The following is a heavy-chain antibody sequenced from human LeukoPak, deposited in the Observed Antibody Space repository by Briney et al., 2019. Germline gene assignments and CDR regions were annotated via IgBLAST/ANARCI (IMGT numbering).Heavy chain of an antibody. CDR2: MYSGGST. V-gene: IGHV4-59*08. D-gene: IGHD4-17*01. Sequence: PSETLSLTCTDSGGSISSYSWSWIRPPPGKGLEWIGYMYSGGSTNDNPSLKSRVTISRDTSKNQLSLRVTSVTAADTAMYYCARHYLYGDPPAFDFWGQGTMVTVSS. J-gene: IGHJ3*01. CDR1: GGSISSYS. CDR3: ARHYLYGDPPAFDF.